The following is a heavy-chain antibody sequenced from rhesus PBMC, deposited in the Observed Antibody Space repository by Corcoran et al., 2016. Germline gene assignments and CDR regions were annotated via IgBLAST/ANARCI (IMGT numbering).Heavy chain of an antibody. J-gene: IGHJ3*01. CDR3: ASETQFGAFDF. CDR2: IGGSKSPT. D-gene: IGHD3-3*01. CDR1: GFTFSDHY. V-gene: IGHV3-110*01. Sequence: EVQLVESGGGLVQPGGSLRLSCAASGFTFSDHYMAWVRQAPGKGLDWVPTIGGSKSPTVYPDAVKGPFTIARDNAKNTVYLQMNSLRAEDTAVYYCASETQFGAFDFWGQGLRVTVSS.